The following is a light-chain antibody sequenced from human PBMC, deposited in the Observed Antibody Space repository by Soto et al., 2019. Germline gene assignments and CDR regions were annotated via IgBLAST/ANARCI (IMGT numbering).Light chain of an antibody. CDR2: DVS. CDR3: SSYTSSSTLV. Sequence: QSVLTQPATVSGSPGQSITISCTGTSSDVGGYNYVSWYQQHPGKAPKLMIYDVSTRPSGVSNRFSGSKSGNTASLTISGLQAEDEDDYYCSSYTSSSTLVFGGGTKLTVL. CDR1: SSDVGGYNY. J-gene: IGLJ2*01. V-gene: IGLV2-14*01.